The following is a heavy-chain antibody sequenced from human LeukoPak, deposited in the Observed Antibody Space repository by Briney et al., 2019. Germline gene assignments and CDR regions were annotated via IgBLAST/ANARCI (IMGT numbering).Heavy chain of an antibody. Sequence: GGSLRLSCAASGFTFSNYWMHWVRQAPGKGLVWVSRINSNGSSTTYADSVKGRFTISRDNSRNTLYLQMNSLRAEDTAVYYCAKRMEAASYFDYWGQGTVVTVSS. CDR3: AKRMEAASYFDY. CDR1: GFTFSNYW. V-gene: IGHV3-74*01. D-gene: IGHD2-8*01. CDR2: INSNGSST. J-gene: IGHJ4*02.